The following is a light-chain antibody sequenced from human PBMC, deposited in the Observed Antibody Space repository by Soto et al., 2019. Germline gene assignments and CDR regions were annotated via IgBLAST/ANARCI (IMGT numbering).Light chain of an antibody. V-gene: IGLV2-23*02. CDR1: SSDVGSYNL. Sequence: QSALTQPASVSGSPGQSITISCTGTSSDVGSYNLVSWHQQHPGKAPKLMIYEVSKRPSGVSNRFSGSKSGNTASLTISGLQAEDEADYYCCSYAGSSTSPYVFGTGTKVTVL. CDR2: EVS. J-gene: IGLJ1*01. CDR3: CSYAGSSTSPYV.